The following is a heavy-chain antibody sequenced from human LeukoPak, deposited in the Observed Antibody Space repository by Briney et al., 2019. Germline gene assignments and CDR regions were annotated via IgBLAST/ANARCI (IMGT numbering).Heavy chain of an antibody. V-gene: IGHV3-11*04. D-gene: IGHD5-18*01. CDR1: GFSFSDYY. Sequence: PGGSLRLSCAASGFSFSDYYMSWIRQAPGKGLEWVSYISGSGITIYYADSVMGRFTISRDNAKKSLYLQMSSLRADDTAVYYCASMEWIQAPAFGYWGQGALVTVSS. J-gene: IGHJ4*02. CDR2: ISGSGITI. CDR3: ASMEWIQAPAFGY.